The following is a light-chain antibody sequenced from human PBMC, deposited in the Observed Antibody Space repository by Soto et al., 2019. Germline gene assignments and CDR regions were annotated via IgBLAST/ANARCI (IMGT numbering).Light chain of an antibody. CDR3: SLYTSENTYV. CDR1: SSNIGSNT. V-gene: IGLV1-44*01. CDR2: SNN. Sequence: QSVLTQPPSASGTPGQRVTISCSGSSSNIGSNTVNWYQQLPGTAPKLLIYSNNQRPSGVPDRFSGSKSGTSASLAISGLQAEDEADYYWSLYTSENTYVFGTGTKLTVL. J-gene: IGLJ1*01.